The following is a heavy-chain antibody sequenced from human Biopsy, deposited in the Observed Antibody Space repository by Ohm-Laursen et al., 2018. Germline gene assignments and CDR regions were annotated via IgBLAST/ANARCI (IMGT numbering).Heavy chain of an antibody. D-gene: IGHD6-19*01. J-gene: IGHJ4*02. Sequence: ASVKASCKASGYSFTSYYMHWVRQAPGQGLEWMGMINPSGSTTSYPQIFQGRVTMTRDTSKSTVYMELSGLRSADTAIYFCARNTGWYGDLYYFDCWGQGTLVTVSS. CDR3: ARNTGWYGDLYYFDC. CDR1: GYSFTSYY. V-gene: IGHV1-46*01. CDR2: INPSGSTT.